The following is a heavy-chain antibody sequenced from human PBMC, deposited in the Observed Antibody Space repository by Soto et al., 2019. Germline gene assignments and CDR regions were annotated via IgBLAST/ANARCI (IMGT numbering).Heavy chain of an antibody. J-gene: IGHJ4*02. CDR3: ARGGMVIIPTATAFDY. D-gene: IGHD1-1*01. CDR2: IYASGST. V-gene: IGHV4-4*07. Sequence: ASETLSRTCSVSGGSISPYYWSWIRQPAGKGLEWIGRIYASGSTNYNPSLKSRVTMSVATSKNQFSLKLTSVTAADTATYYCARGGMVIIPTATAFDYWGQGTLVTVSS. CDR1: GGSISPYY.